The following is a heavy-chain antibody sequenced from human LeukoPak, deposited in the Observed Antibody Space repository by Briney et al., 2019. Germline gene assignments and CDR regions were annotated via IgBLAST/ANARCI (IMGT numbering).Heavy chain of an antibody. Sequence: GGSLRLSCAASGFTFSSYAMSWVRQAPGKGLEWVSAISGSGGSTYYADSVKGRFTISRDNSKNTLYLQMNSLRAEDTAVYYCAKDQLITGTTGYGMDVWGQGTTVTVPS. J-gene: IGHJ6*02. CDR2: ISGSGGST. CDR1: GFTFSSYA. V-gene: IGHV3-23*01. D-gene: IGHD1-7*01. CDR3: AKDQLITGTTGYGMDV.